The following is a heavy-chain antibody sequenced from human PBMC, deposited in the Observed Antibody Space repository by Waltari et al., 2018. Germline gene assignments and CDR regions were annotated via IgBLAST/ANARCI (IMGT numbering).Heavy chain of an antibody. Sequence: EVQLVESGGGLVQPGGSLRLSCAASGFSFSIYAMHWVRQAPGKGLEYVSAISSNGVSTYYANSMKGILSISRDNSKNTLYLQMGSLRAEDMAVYYCARSPDQPDSLDYYMDVWGKGTTVTVSS. J-gene: IGHJ6*03. CDR3: ARSPDQPDSLDYYMDV. V-gene: IGHV3-64*01. D-gene: IGHD2-21*01. CDR1: GFSFSIYA. CDR2: ISSNGVST.